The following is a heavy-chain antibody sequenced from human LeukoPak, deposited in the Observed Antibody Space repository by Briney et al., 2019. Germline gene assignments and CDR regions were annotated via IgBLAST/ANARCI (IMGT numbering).Heavy chain of an antibody. CDR3: ARKVVITRVYDY. CDR1: GDSINSYY. Sequence: PSETLSLTCTVSGDSINSYYWSWIRQPPGKGLEWIGYIYYSGSTNYNPSLKSRVTISVDTSKNQFSLKLSYVAAADTAVYYCARKVVITRVYDYWGQGTLVTVSS. D-gene: IGHD3-22*01. V-gene: IGHV4-59*01. J-gene: IGHJ4*02. CDR2: IYYSGST.